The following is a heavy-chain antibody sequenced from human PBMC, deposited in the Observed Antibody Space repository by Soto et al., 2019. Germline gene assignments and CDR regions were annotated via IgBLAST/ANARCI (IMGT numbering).Heavy chain of an antibody. Sequence: SETLSLTCAVYGGSFSGYYWSWIRQPPGKGLEWIGEINHSGSTNYNPSLKSRVTISVDTSKNQFSLKLSSVTAADTAVYYCARSIAVAGTWAYWGQGTLVTVSS. J-gene: IGHJ4*02. CDR3: ARSIAVAGTWAY. CDR1: GGSFSGYY. D-gene: IGHD6-19*01. V-gene: IGHV4-34*01. CDR2: INHSGST.